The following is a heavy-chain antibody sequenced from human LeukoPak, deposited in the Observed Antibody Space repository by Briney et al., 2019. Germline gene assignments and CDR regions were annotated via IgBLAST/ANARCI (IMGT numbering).Heavy chain of an antibody. Sequence: ASVKVSCKASGYTFTGYYMHWVRQAPGQGLEWMGWINPNSGGTNYAQKFQGRVTMTRDTSISTAYMELSRLRSDDTAVYYCAKSNDDVLRYFDWSLEYYYYMDVWGKETTVTVSS. V-gene: IGHV1-2*02. D-gene: IGHD3-9*01. J-gene: IGHJ6*03. CDR3: AKSNDDVLRYFDWSLEYYYYMDV. CDR1: GYTFTGYY. CDR2: INPNSGGT.